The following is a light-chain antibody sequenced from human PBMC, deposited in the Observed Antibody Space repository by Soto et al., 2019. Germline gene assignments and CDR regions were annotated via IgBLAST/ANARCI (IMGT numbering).Light chain of an antibody. CDR2: RES. Sequence: EIVLTQSPGTLSLSPEERATLSCRASQSISSSYLAWYQQRPGQAPRLLISRESSRATGIPDRFSASGSETDFSLTISRLEPEDFAVYYCHQYGSSPYTFGQGTKLEIK. J-gene: IGKJ2*01. CDR3: HQYGSSPYT. CDR1: QSISSSY. V-gene: IGKV3-20*01.